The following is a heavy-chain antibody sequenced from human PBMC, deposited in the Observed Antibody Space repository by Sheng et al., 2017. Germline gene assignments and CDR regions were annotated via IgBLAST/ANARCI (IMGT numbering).Heavy chain of an antibody. CDR2: IYYSGST. Sequence: QLQLQESGPGLVKPSETLSLTCTVSGGSISSTSYYWGWIRQPPGKGLEWIGNIYYSGSTYYNPSLKSRVTISVDTSKNQFSLKLSSVTAADTAVYYCAREYRGGDCWFDPLGPGNPGHRLL. V-gene: IGHV4-39*07. CDR1: GGSISSTSYY. D-gene: IGHD2-21*01. J-gene: IGHJ5*02. CDR3: AREYRGGDCWFDP.